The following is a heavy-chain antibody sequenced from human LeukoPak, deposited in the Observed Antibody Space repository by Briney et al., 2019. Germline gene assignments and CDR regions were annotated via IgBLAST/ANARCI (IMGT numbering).Heavy chain of an antibody. CDR2: ISGSGGST. V-gene: IGHV3-23*01. CDR3: AKISGYYPFDY. Sequence: GGSLRLSCTASGFTFSNYYMSWVRQAPGKGLEWVSAISGSGGSTYYADSVKGRFTISRDNSKNTLYLQMNNLRAEDTALYYCAKISGYYPFDYWGQGTLVTVSS. CDR1: GFTFSNYY. D-gene: IGHD3-22*01. J-gene: IGHJ4*02.